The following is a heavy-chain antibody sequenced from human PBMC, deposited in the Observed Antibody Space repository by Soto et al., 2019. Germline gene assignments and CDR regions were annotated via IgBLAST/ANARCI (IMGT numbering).Heavy chain of an antibody. D-gene: IGHD3-22*01. V-gene: IGHV3-23*01. CDR1: GFTFSSYA. Sequence: PGGSLRLSCAASGFTFSSYAMSWVRQAPGKGLEWVSAISGSGGSTYYADSVKGRFTISRDNSKNTLYLQMNSLRAEDTAVYYCRLYHYYDSSGYLLETLFDYWGQGTLVTVSS. J-gene: IGHJ4*02. CDR3: RLYHYYDSSGYLLETLFDY. CDR2: ISGSGGST.